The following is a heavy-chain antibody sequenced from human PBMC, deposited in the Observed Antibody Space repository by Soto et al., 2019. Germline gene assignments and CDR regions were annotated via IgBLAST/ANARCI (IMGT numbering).Heavy chain of an antibody. Sequence: PSETLSLTCTVSGAYMRNDYYYWSWVRQNPGKDLEWIGHMHHSGRTHYNPSLKSRVAISVDTSKNQFSLYLNSVTAADTAVYYCARGDGYDSSGYYSLNFQHWGQGTLVTVSS. CDR3: ARGDGYDSSGYYSLNFQH. CDR1: GAYMRNDYYY. J-gene: IGHJ1*01. CDR2: MHHSGRT. V-gene: IGHV4-31*03. D-gene: IGHD3-22*01.